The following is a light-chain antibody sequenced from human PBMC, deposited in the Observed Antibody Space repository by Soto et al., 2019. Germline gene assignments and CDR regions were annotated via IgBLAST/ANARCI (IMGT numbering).Light chain of an antibody. Sequence: EIVLTQSPGTLSLSPGERATLSCRASQSVSSSYLAWYQQKPGQAPRLLIYGASSRATGIPDRFSGSGSGTDFTLTISRLEPEDVAVYYCQQYGSSPYTFGQGTKLAIK. CDR3: QQYGSSPYT. V-gene: IGKV3-20*01. CDR1: QSVSSSY. J-gene: IGKJ2*01. CDR2: GAS.